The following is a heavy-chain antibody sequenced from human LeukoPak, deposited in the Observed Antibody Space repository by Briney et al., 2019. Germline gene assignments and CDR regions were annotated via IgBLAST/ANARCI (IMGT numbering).Heavy chain of an antibody. CDR1: GFTFSSYW. CDR2: IKQDGSEK. Sequence: PGGSLRLSCAASGFTFSSYWMSWVRQAPGKGLEWVANIKQDGSEKYYVDSVKGRFTISRDNAKNSLYLQMNSLRAGDTAVYYCARDSSAYDDSSGYTFDYWGQGTLVTVSS. J-gene: IGHJ4*02. CDR3: ARDSSAYDDSSGYTFDY. V-gene: IGHV3-7*01. D-gene: IGHD3-22*01.